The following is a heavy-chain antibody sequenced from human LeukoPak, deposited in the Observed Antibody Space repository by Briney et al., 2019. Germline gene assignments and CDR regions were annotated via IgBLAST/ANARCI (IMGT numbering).Heavy chain of an antibody. CDR3: AKVPMVRGADLLDY. CDR2: ISNDGSNK. CDR1: GFTFSTYA. V-gene: IGHV3-30*04. D-gene: IGHD3-10*01. J-gene: IGHJ4*02. Sequence: GRSLRLSCAASGFTFSTYAIHWVRQAPGKGLEWVAVISNDGSNKCYADSVKGRFTISRDNSKNTLYLQMNSLRAEDTAVYYCAKVPMVRGADLLDYWGQGTLVTVSS.